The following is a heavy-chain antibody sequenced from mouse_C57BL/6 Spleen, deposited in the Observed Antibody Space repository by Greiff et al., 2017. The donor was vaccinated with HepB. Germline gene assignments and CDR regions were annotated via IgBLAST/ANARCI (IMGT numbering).Heavy chain of an antibody. CDR3: ARLPMVTTDAMDY. CDR1: GYTFTDYN. V-gene: IGHV1-22*01. D-gene: IGHD2-2*01. J-gene: IGHJ4*01. CDR2: INPNNGGT. Sequence: EVQLQQSGPELVKPGASVKMSCKASGYTFTDYNMHWVKQSHGKSLEWIGYINPNNGGTSYNQKFKGKATLTVNKSSSTAYMELRSLTSEDSAVYYCARLPMVTTDAMDYWGQGTSVTVSS.